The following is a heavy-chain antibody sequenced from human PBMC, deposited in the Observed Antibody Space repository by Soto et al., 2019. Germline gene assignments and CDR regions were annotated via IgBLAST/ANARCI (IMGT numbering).Heavy chain of an antibody. Sequence: QVQLVESGGGVVQPGRSLRLSCAASGFTFSYYAMHWVRQVPGRGLEWVAVIWYDGSNKYYADSVKGRFTISRDNSKNTLWLKINGRGAEDPAIYYCARASYGMGVGGQGPTVTFSS. CDR3: ARASYGMGV. V-gene: IGHV3-33*01. J-gene: IGHJ6*02. CDR1: GFTFSYYA. CDR2: IWYDGSNK.